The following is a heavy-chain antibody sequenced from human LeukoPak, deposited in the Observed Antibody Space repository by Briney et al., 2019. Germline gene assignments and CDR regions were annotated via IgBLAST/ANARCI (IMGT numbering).Heavy chain of an antibody. V-gene: IGHV5-51*01. CDR1: GYTFTTYW. CDR2: IYPGDSDP. Sequence: GESMKISCKGSGYTFTTYWIGWVRQMPGKGLEWMGIIYPGDSDPRYSPSFQGQVTISADKSISTAYLQWSSLKASDSAMYYCVRHGLGSSWFGFDYWGQGTLVTVSS. CDR3: VRHGLGSSWFGFDY. D-gene: IGHD6-13*01. J-gene: IGHJ4*02.